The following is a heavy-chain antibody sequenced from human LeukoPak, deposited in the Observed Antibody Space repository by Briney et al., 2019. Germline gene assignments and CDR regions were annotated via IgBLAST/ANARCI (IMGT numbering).Heavy chain of an antibody. Sequence: SETLSLTCTVSGGSISSYYWSWIRQPPGKGLEWIGYIYYSGSTNYNPSLKSRVTISVDTSKNQFSLKLSSVTAADTAVYYCARASNTVVTDWFDPWGQGTLVTVSS. J-gene: IGHJ5*02. V-gene: IGHV4-59*08. CDR3: ARASNTVVTDWFDP. D-gene: IGHD4-23*01. CDR1: GGSISSYY. CDR2: IYYSGST.